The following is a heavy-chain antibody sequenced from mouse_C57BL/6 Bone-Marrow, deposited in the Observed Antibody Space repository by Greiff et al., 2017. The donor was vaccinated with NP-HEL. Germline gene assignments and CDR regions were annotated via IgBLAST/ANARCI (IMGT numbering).Heavy chain of an antibody. J-gene: IGHJ3*01. CDR3: ARPHYYYGTSFAY. V-gene: IGHV1-54*01. D-gene: IGHD1-1*01. Sequence: QVQLQQSGAELVRPGTSVKVSCKASGYAFTNYLIEWVKQRPGQGLEWIGVINPGSGGTNYNEKFKGKATLTADKSSSTAYMQLSSLTSEDSAVYFCARPHYYYGTSFAYWGQGTLVTVSA. CDR1: GYAFTNYL. CDR2: INPGSGGT.